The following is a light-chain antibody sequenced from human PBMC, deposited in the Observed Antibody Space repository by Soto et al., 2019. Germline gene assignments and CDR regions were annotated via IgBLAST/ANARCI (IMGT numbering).Light chain of an antibody. CDR1: SSDVGGYNY. CDR3: SSYTSSSHVV. Sequence: HSALTQPASVSGSPGQSITISCTGTSSDVGGYNYVSWYQQHPGKAPKLMIYDVSNRPSGVSNRFSGSKSGNTPSLTISGLQAEDEADYYCSSYTSSSHVVFGGGTKLTVL. V-gene: IGLV2-14*01. J-gene: IGLJ2*01. CDR2: DVS.